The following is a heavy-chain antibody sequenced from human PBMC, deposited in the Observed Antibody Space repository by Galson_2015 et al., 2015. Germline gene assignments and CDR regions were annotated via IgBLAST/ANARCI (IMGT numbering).Heavy chain of an antibody. CDR2: ISYEGSNQ. Sequence: SLRLSCAASGFTFGIYAMHWVRQAPGRGLEWVAAISYEGSNQYYADSVKGRFTISRDNSKTALYLQMSSLRVEDTAVYYCARGGYCSGGTRRTTPFEYWGQGNLVTVSS. CDR1: GFTFGIYA. V-gene: IGHV3-30-3*01. D-gene: IGHD2-15*01. CDR3: ARGGYCSGGTRRTTPFEY. J-gene: IGHJ4*02.